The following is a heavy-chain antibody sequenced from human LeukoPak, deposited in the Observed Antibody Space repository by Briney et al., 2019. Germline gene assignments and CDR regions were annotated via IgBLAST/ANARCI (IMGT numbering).Heavy chain of an antibody. CDR2: IRYDGSNK. CDR1: GFTFSSYG. CDR3: AKEYDILTGYYAFDI. V-gene: IGHV3-30*02. D-gene: IGHD3-9*01. Sequence: GGSLRLSCAASGFTFSSYGMHWVRQAPGKGLEWVAFIRYDGSNKYYADSVKGRFTISRDNSKNTLYLQMNSLRAEDTAVYYCAKEYDILTGYYAFDIWGQGTMVTVSS. J-gene: IGHJ3*02.